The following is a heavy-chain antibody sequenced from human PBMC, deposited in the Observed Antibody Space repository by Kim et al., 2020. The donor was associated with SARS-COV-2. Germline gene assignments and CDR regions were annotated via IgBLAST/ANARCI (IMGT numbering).Heavy chain of an antibody. J-gene: IGHJ4*02. Sequence: GGSLRLSCAASGFTFSSYSMNWVRQAPGKGLEWVSYISSSSSTIYYADSVKGRFTISRDNAKNSLYLQMNSLRDEDTAVYYCARAARGYCSSTSCYMDYWGQGTLVTVSS. D-gene: IGHD2-2*02. V-gene: IGHV3-48*02. CDR1: GFTFSSYS. CDR3: ARAARGYCSSTSCYMDY. CDR2: ISSSSSTI.